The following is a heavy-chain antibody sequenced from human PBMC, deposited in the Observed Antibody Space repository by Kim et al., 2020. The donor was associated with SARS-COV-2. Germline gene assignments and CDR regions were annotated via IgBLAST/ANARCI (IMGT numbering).Heavy chain of an antibody. CDR3: ASGVLAYYDFWSGYSGMDV. D-gene: IGHD3-3*01. V-gene: IGHV4-39*01. Sequence: SETLSLTCTVSGGSISSSSYYWGWIRQPPGKGLEWIGSIYYSGSTYYNPSLKSRVTISVDTSKNQFSLKLSSVTAADTAVYYCASGVLAYYDFWSGYSGMDVWGQGTTVTVSS. CDR2: IYYSGST. CDR1: GGSISSSSYY. J-gene: IGHJ6*02.